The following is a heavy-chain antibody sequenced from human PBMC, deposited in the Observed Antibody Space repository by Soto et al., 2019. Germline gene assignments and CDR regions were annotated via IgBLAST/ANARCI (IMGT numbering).Heavy chain of an antibody. CDR1: GYTFTSYA. D-gene: IGHD2-2*01. CDR3: ARDGKVPAATRDYYYYYYMDV. J-gene: IGHJ6*03. V-gene: IGHV1-3*01. CDR2: INAGNGNT. Sequence: GASVKVSCKASGYTFTSYARHWVRQAPGQRLEWMGWINAGNGNTKYSQKFQGRVTITRDTSASTAYMELSSLRSEDTAVYYCARDGKVPAATRDYYYYYYMDVWGKGTTVTVSS.